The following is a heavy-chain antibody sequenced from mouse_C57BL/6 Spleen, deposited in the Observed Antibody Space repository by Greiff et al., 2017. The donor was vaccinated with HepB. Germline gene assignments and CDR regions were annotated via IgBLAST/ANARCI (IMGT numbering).Heavy chain of an antibody. D-gene: IGHD2-3*01. CDR1: GYTFTSYW. CDR2: IDPSDSYT. CDR3: ARSGDGYPWFAY. V-gene: IGHV1-69*01. J-gene: IGHJ3*01. Sequence: QVQLQQSGAELVMPGASVKLSCKASGYTFTSYWMHWVKQRPRQGLEWIGEIDPSDSYTNYNQKFKGKSTLTVDKSSSTAYMQLSSLTSEDSAVYYCARSGDGYPWFAYWGQGTLVTVSA.